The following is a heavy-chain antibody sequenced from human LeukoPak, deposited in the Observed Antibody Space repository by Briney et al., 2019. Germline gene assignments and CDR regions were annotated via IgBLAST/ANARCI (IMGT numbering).Heavy chain of an antibody. Sequence: SETLSLTRTVSGVSISTYYWSWIRQPPGKGLEWIGYIYYSGSTSYNPSLKSRVTISVDTSKNQFSLKLSSVTAADTAVYYCARDGGVKPYFDYWGQGTLVTVSS. D-gene: IGHD3-16*01. V-gene: IGHV4-59*01. CDR2: IYYSGST. CDR3: ARDGGVKPYFDY. J-gene: IGHJ4*02. CDR1: GVSISTYY.